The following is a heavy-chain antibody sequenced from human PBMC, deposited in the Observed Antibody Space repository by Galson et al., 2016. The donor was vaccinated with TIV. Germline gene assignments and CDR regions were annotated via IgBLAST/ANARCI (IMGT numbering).Heavy chain of an antibody. D-gene: IGHD5-18*01. CDR1: GFTVSSKY. CDR2: IYSDGST. Sequence: SLRLSCAASGFTVSSKYMSRVRQAPGRGLEWVSLIYSDGSTYYADSVKGRFTISRDNSKNTVYLQMNSLRAEDTAVYYCAKTTPAEIQLGYYFDHWGQGTLVTASS. CDR3: AKTTPAEIQLGYYFDH. V-gene: IGHV3-53*01. J-gene: IGHJ4*02.